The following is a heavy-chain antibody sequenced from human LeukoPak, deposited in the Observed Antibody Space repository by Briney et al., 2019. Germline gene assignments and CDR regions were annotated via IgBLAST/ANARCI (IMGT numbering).Heavy chain of an antibody. V-gene: IGHV3-11*04. D-gene: IGHD2-2*01. Sequence: GGSLRLSCAASGFTFSDYYMSWIRQAPGKGLEWVSYISSSGSTIYYADSVKGRFTISRDNAKNSLYLQMNSLRAEDTAVYYCAKDHADIVVLPGAHIDYWGQGTLVAVSA. CDR2: ISSSGSTI. CDR1: GFTFSDYY. J-gene: IGHJ4*02. CDR3: AKDHADIVVLPGAHIDY.